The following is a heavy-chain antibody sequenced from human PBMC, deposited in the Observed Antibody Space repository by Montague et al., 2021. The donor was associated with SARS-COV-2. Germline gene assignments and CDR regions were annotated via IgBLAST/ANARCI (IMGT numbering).Heavy chain of an antibody. V-gene: IGHV4-39*01. CDR1: GGSISSSSYY. CDR3: ARQMGQSSIFGVVIQYYFDY. Sequence: SESLSLTCTASGGSISSSSYYWGWIRQPPGKGLEWIGSICYSGSTYYNPSLKSRVTISVDTSKNQFSLKLSSVTAADTAVYYCARQMGQSSIFGVVIQYYFDYWGQGTLVTVSS. J-gene: IGHJ4*02. D-gene: IGHD3-3*01. CDR2: ICYSGST.